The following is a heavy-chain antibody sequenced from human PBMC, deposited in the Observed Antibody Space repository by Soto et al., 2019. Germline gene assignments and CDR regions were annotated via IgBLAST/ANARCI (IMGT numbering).Heavy chain of an antibody. V-gene: IGHV3-11*01. CDR1: GFPFSDYY. Sequence: PGGFLRLSCAASGFPFSDYYMSWIRQAPGKGLEWVSHITNSGSTKYYADSVKGRFTISRDNAKNSLFLQMNSLRAEDTAVYYCARTLAARFDYWGQGTPVTVSS. D-gene: IGHD6-6*01. CDR2: ITNSGSTK. J-gene: IGHJ4*02. CDR3: ARTLAARFDY.